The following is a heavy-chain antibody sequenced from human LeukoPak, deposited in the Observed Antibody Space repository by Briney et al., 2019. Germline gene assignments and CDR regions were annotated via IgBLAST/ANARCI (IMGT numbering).Heavy chain of an antibody. V-gene: IGHV3-7*01. CDR3: ARDLGGRYYFDY. J-gene: IGHJ4*02. D-gene: IGHD1-26*01. CDR2: IKQDGSEK. CDR1: GFTFSSYW. Sequence: GASLRLSCAASGFTFSSYWMSWVRQAPGKGLGWVANIKQDGSEKYYVDSVKGRFTISRDNAKNSLYLQMNSLRAEDTAVYYCARDLGGRYYFDYWGQGTLVTVSS.